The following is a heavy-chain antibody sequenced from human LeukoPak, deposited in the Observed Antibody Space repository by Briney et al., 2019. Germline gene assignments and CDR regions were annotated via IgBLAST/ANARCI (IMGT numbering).Heavy chain of an antibody. CDR2: IYSGGTT. D-gene: IGHD5-18*01. CDR1: GFTVSTNC. Sequence: GRSLRLSCAASGFTVSTNCMTWVRHAPGKGLEWVSTIYSGGTTYYADSVMGRFTISRHNSRNTLYLQMNSLRAEDTAVYYCARVDTVMAYYFDLWGQGTLVTVSS. CDR3: ARVDTVMAYYFDL. J-gene: IGHJ4*02. V-gene: IGHV3-53*04.